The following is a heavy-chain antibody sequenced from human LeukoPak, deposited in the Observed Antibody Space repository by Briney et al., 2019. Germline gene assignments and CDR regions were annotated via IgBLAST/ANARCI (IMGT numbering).Heavy chain of an antibody. Sequence: ASVKVSCKASGGTFSNYAITWVRRAPGQGLEWMGRIIPNIAMPNYAQKFQGRVTITADTSTNTAYLGLSSLSSEDTAVYYCARDKTHCSGASCYSAQVYWGQGSLVTVSS. V-gene: IGHV1-69*04. CDR3: ARDKTHCSGASCYSAQVY. CDR1: GGTFSNYA. CDR2: IIPNIAMP. D-gene: IGHD2-15*01. J-gene: IGHJ4*02.